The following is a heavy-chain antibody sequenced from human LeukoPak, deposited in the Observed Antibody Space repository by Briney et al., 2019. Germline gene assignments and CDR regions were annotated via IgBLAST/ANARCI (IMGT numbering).Heavy chain of an antibody. Sequence: GESLKISCKGSGYSFTSYWIGWVRQATGQGPEWMGWLNPNSGNTGYSRKFQSRVTMTRNTSISTAYMELSSLRSEDTAVYYCAADIHNGGSGSPVGRDAFDIWGQGTMVTVSS. J-gene: IGHJ3*02. D-gene: IGHD1-26*01. V-gene: IGHV1-8*02. CDR1: GYSFTSYW. CDR2: LNPNSGNT. CDR3: AADIHNGGSGSPVGRDAFDI.